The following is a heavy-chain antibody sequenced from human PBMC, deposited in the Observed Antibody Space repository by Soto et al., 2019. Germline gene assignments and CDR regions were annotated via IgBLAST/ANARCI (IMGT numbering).Heavy chain of an antibody. CDR3: ARLRIATNNYKWFDP. D-gene: IGHD2-21*01. V-gene: IGHV4-31*03. J-gene: IGHJ5*02. Sequence: SETLSLTCSVSGAALNSGNYYWSWIRQVPGKGLEWIGHIYVTGAVDYNPSLRDRITISQDTSERQFSLNPRLVTAADTAVYYCARLRIATNNYKWFDPWGQGTLVTVSS. CDR1: GAALNSGNYY. CDR2: IYVTGAV.